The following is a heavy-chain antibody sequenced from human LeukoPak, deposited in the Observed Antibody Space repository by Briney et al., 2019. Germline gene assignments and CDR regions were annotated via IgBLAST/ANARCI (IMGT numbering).Heavy chain of an antibody. Sequence: PGRSLRLSCAASGFTFSSYAMHWVRQAPGKGLEWVAVISYDGSNKYYADSVKGRFTISRDNSKNTLYLQMNSLRAEDTAVYYCARCPEMGRRHIYYFDYWGQGTLVTVSS. J-gene: IGHJ4*02. CDR2: ISYDGSNK. V-gene: IGHV3-30-3*01. CDR1: GFTFSSYA. CDR3: ARCPEMGRRHIYYFDY. D-gene: IGHD1-26*01.